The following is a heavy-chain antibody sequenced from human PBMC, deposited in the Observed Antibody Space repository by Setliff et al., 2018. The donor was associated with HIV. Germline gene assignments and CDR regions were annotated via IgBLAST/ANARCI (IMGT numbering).Heavy chain of an antibody. CDR3: ATKVYCTNGVCLDAFDI. CDR2: INPNSGGT. J-gene: IGHJ3*02. CDR1: GYTFTAYY. Sequence: GASVKVSCKASGYTFTAYYMHWVRQAPGQGLEWMGRINPNSGGTNYAQNFQGRVTMTRDTSISTAYMELRLRSDDTAVYYCATKVYCTNGVCLDAFDIWGQGTMVTVSS. D-gene: IGHD2-8*01. V-gene: IGHV1-2*06.